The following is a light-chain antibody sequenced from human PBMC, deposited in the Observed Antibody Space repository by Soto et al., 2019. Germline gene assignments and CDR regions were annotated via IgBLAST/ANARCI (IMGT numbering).Light chain of an antibody. CDR2: EIS. J-gene: IGLJ1*01. Sequence: QSVLTQPASVSGSPGQSITISCTGTSNDIGDYNYVSWYQQHPGEAPKLMIYEISKRPSGVSNRFSGSKSGNTASLTISGLQAEDEANYYCSSYTSTGTLYVFGNGTKVTVL. CDR3: SSYTSTGTLYV. V-gene: IGLV2-14*01. CDR1: SNDIGDYNY.